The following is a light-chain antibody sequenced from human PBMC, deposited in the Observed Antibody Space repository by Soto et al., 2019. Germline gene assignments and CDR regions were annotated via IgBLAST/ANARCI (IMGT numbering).Light chain of an antibody. CDR1: SSDVGAYNL. J-gene: IGLJ1*01. V-gene: IGLV2-23*02. CDR3: CSYAGSRDV. CDR2: EVT. Sequence: QSALTQPASVSGSPGQSINISCTGSSSDVGAYNLVSWYQQYAGKAPKLMIFEVTQRPSGVSDRFSGSKSGNTASLTISGLQAEDEADYYCCSYAGSRDVFGTGTKVTVL.